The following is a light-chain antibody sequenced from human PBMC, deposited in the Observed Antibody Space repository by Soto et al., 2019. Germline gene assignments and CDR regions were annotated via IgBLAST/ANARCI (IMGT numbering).Light chain of an antibody. CDR3: AAWDDSLDGEVV. CDR1: SSNIGRNS. V-gene: IGLV1-44*01. J-gene: IGLJ2*01. CDR2: STN. Sequence: QSVLTQPPSASGTPGQRVTISCSGSSSNIGRNSVNWYQQVPGTAPKLLIYSTNQRPSGVPARFSGSKSDTSASLAISGLQSEDEADYYCAAWDDSLDGEVVFGGGTKLTVL.